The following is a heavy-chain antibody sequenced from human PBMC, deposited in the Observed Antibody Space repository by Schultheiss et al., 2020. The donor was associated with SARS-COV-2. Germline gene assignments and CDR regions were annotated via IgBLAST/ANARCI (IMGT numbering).Heavy chain of an antibody. D-gene: IGHD4-11*01. J-gene: IGHJ6*02. CDR1: GGSISSYY. Sequence: SETLSLTCTVSGGSISSYYWSWIRQPPGKGLEWIGYIYYSGSTYYNPSLKSRVTISVDTSKNQFSLKLSSVTAADTAVYYCARDPLGSNYYYYYGMDVWGQGTTVTVSS. V-gene: IGHV4-59*12. CDR3: ARDPLGSNYYYYYGMDV. CDR2: IYYSGST.